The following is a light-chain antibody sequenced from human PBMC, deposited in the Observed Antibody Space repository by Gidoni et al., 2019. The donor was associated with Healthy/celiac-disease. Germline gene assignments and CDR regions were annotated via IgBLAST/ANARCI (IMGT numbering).Light chain of an antibody. CDR3: QQYYSTPLT. J-gene: IGKJ4*01. Sequence: DIVMTQSPAPLAASLGERATINCKSSQSVLYSSNNKNYLAWYQQKPGQPPKLLIYWASTRESGVPDRFSGSGSGTDFTLTISSLQAEDVAVYYCQQYYSTPLTFGGGTKVEIK. V-gene: IGKV4-1*01. CDR1: QSVLYSSNNKNY. CDR2: WAS.